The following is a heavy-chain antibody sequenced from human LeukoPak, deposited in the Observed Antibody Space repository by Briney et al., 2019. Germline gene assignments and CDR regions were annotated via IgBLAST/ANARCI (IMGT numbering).Heavy chain of an antibody. V-gene: IGHV3-7*01. CDR2: IKQDGSEK. J-gene: IGHJ4*02. D-gene: IGHD2-15*01. CDR1: GFTFSSYW. Sequence: GGSLRLSCAASGFTFSSYWVTWVRQAPGKGLEWVANIKQDGSEKYYVDSVKGRSTISRDNAKNSLYLQMNSLRAEDTAVYYCARVKEAALDYWGQGTLVTVSS. CDR3: ARVKEAALDY.